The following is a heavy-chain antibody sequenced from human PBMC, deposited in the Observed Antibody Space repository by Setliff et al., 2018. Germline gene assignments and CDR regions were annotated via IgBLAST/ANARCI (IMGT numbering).Heavy chain of an antibody. CDR1: GSTLTELT. D-gene: IGHD3-22*01. J-gene: IGHJ4*01. V-gene: IGHV1-24*01. CDR2: FNPEDDEI. CDR3: ATKDYDTSGYYRPFGF. Sequence: ASVKVSCKVSGSTLTELTMYWVRQAPGKGLEWMGSFNPEDDEIIYAQKFLGRVTMTEDTSTDTAYMELSSLRSEDTAVYYCATKDYDTSGYYRPFGFWVQGTLVTVSS.